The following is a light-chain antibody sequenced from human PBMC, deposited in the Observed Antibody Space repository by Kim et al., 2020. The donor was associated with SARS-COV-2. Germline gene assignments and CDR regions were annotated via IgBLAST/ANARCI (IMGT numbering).Light chain of an antibody. J-gene: IGLJ2*01. CDR1: KLGNQY. V-gene: IGLV3-1*01. Sequence: SYELTQPPSVSVSPGQTASITCSGDKLGNQYACWYQQKPGQSPVLVIYKDTKRPSGIPERFSGSNSGNTATLTISGTQAMDEADYYCQACDSSTYVVFGGGTQLTVL. CDR3: QACDSSTYVV. CDR2: KDT.